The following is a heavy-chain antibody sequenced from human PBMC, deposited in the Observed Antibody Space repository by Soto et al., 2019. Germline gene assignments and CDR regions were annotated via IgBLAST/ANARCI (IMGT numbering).Heavy chain of an antibody. D-gene: IGHD6-13*01. CDR3: ARGAAAAGTYYFDY. J-gene: IGHJ4*02. CDR1: GFTFSSYW. Sequence: GGSLRLSCAASGFTFSSYWMSWVRQAPGKGLEWVANIKQDGSEKYYVASVKGRFTISRDNAKNSLYLQMNTLRAEDTAVYYCARGAAAAGTYYFDYWGQGTLVTVSS. CDR2: IKQDGSEK. V-gene: IGHV3-7*01.